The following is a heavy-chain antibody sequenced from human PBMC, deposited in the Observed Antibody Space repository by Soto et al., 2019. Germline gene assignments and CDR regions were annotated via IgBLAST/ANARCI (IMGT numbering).Heavy chain of an antibody. CDR1: GGSISSSSYY. J-gene: IGHJ4*02. CDR2: IYYSGST. D-gene: IGHD5-18*01. V-gene: IGHV4-39*01. CDR3: ARRVVVDTAMVEYFDY. Sequence: SETLSLTCTVSGGSISSSSYYWGWIRQPPGKGLEWIGSIYYSGSTYYNPSLKSRVTISVDTSKNQFSLKLSSVTAGDTAVYYCARRVVVDTAMVEYFDYWGQGTLVTVSS.